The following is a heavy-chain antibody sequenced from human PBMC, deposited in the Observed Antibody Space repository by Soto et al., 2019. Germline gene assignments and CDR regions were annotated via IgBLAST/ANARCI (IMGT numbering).Heavy chain of an antibody. J-gene: IGHJ4*02. Sequence: QITLKESGPTLVKPTQTLTLTCTFSGFSLSTSGVGVGWIRQPPGKALEWLALIYWDDDKRYSPSLKSRLTITKDTPKNHVVLTMTNMDPVDTATYYCARPYSSGWYAHFDYWGQGTLVTVSS. CDR2: IYWDDDK. V-gene: IGHV2-5*02. D-gene: IGHD6-19*01. CDR3: ARPYSSGWYAHFDY. CDR1: GFSLSTSGVG.